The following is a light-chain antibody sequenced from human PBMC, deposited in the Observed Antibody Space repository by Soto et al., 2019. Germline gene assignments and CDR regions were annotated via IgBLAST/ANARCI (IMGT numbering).Light chain of an antibody. Sequence: DIQMTPSPSTPSGSVGDRVTITCRASQTISSWLAWYQQKPGKAHKLLIYKASTLKSGVQSRFSGSGSGTEFTLTIRSLQPDDFATYYCKHYNSYSEAVGQGTKV. CDR3: KHYNSYSEA. CDR1: QTISSW. V-gene: IGKV1-5*03. CDR2: KAS. J-gene: IGKJ1*01.